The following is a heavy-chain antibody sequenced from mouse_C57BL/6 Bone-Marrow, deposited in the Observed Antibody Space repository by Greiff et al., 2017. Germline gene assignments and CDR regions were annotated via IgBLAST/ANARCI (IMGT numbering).Heavy chain of an antibody. V-gene: IGHV5-9*01. Sequence: EVMLVESGGGLVKPGGSLKLSCAASGFTFSSYTMSWVRQTPEKRLEWVATISGGGGNTYYPDSVKGRFTISRDNAKNTLYLQMSSLRSEATALYYFAPDPLFAYWGQGTLVTVSA. CDR2: ISGGGGNT. CDR1: GFTFSSYT. CDR3: APDPLFAY. J-gene: IGHJ3*01.